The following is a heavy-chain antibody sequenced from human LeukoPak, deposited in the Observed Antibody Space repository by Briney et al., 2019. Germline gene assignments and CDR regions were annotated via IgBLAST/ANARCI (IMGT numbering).Heavy chain of an antibody. D-gene: IGHD3-3*01. J-gene: IGHJ4*02. CDR3: ARDSAPPHDLRSGYSGIDY. CDR1: GGSFSGYY. CDR2: INHSGST. Sequence: SETLSLTCAVYGGSFSGYYWSWIRQPPGKGLEWIGEINHSGSTNYNPSLKSRVTISVDTSKNQFSLKLSSVTAADTAVYYCARDSAPPHDLRSGYSGIDYWGQGTLVTVSS. V-gene: IGHV4-34*01.